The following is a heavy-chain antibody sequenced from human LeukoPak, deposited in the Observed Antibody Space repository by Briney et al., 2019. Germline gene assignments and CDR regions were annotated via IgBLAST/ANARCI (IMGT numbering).Heavy chain of an antibody. CDR1: GGSISSYH. J-gene: IGHJ4*02. D-gene: IGHD3-10*01. Sequence: SETLSLTCTVSGGSISSYHWSWIRQPPGKGLEWIGYIYSSGSTNYNPSLKSRVTISVDTSNNQFSLKLSSVTAADTAVYYCARLNSYYYGSGTYYSDYWGQGTLVTVSS. V-gene: IGHV4-59*08. CDR2: IYSSGST. CDR3: ARLNSYYYGSGTYYSDY.